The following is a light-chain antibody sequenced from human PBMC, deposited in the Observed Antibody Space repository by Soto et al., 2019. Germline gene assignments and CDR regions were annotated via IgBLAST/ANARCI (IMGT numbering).Light chain of an antibody. Sequence: QSVLTQPASVSGSPGQSITISCTGTSSDVGSYNLVSWYQQRPGKAPKLMIYEVSKRPSGVSNHFSGSKSGNTASLTISELQAEDEADYYCCSYAGSPVFGTGTKVTVL. CDR3: CSYAGSPV. CDR1: SSDVGSYNL. V-gene: IGLV2-23*02. CDR2: EVS. J-gene: IGLJ1*01.